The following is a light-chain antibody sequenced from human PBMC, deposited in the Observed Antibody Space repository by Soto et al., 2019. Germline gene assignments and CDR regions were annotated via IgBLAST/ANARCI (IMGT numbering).Light chain of an antibody. J-gene: IGLJ2*01. Sequence: QSALTQPPSASGSPGQSVTISCTGTSSDVGGYNYVSWYQQHPGKAPKLMIYEVSKRPSGVPDRFSGSKSGKTASLTVSGIQAEDNADYYCSSYAGSNNVVFGGGPKLTVL. CDR1: SSDVGGYNY. CDR3: SSYAGSNNVV. CDR2: EVS. V-gene: IGLV2-8*01.